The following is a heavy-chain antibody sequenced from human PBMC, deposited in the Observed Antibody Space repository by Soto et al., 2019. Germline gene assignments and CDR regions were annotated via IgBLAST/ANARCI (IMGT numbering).Heavy chain of an antibody. CDR1: GGSISSSSYY. Sequence: PSETLSLTCTVSGGSISSSSYYWGWIRQPPGKGLEWIGSIYYSGSTYYNPSLKSRVTISVDTSKNQFSLKLSSVTAADTAVYYCARRIPAGANYFDYWGQGTLVTSPQ. CDR2: IYYSGST. V-gene: IGHV4-39*01. CDR3: ARRIPAGANYFDY. J-gene: IGHJ4*02. D-gene: IGHD2-2*01.